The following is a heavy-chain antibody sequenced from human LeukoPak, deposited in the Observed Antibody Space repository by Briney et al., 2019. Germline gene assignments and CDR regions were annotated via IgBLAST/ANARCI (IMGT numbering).Heavy chain of an antibody. V-gene: IGHV3-21*01. J-gene: IGHJ6*03. Sequence: GGSLRLSCAASGFTFSSYSMNWVRQAPGKGLEWVSSISSSSSYIYYADSVKGRFTISRDNAKNSLYLQMNRLRAEDTAVYYCARTTVTTFPYYYYMDVWGKGTTVTVSS. D-gene: IGHD4-17*01. CDR3: ARTTVTTFPYYYYMDV. CDR1: GFTFSSYS. CDR2: ISSSSSYI.